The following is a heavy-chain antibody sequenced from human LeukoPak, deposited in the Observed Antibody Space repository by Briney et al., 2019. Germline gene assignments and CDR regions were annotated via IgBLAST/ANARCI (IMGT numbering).Heavy chain of an antibody. CDR1: GFNFANHA. J-gene: IGHJ4*02. D-gene: IGHD3-22*01. CDR2: ISGGGDIT. CDR3: AKYYDSSGYLY. Sequence: GGSLRLSCAASGFNFANHAMSWVRQTPGKGLEWVSAISGGGDITYYADSVTGRFTISRDNSKNTLYLQMNSLRAEDTAVYYCAKYYDSSGYLYWGQGTLVTVSS. V-gene: IGHV3-23*01.